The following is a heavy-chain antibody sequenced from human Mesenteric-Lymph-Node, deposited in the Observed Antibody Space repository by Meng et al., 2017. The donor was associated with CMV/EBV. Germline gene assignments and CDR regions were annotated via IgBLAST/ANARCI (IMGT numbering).Heavy chain of an antibody. D-gene: IGHD2-2*02. CDR2: IYHSGGT. V-gene: IGHV4-59*01. CDR1: GGSIGSYY. Sequence: SETLSLTCSVSGGSIGSYYWSWIRQPPGKGLEWIGHIYHSGGTNYNPSLKNRVTMSVDTSNNQFSLKLTSVTAADTAVYYCTRGGYCSSTTCYIFYFYGMAVWGQGTTVTVSS. CDR3: TRGGYCSSTTCYIFYFYGMAV. J-gene: IGHJ6*02.